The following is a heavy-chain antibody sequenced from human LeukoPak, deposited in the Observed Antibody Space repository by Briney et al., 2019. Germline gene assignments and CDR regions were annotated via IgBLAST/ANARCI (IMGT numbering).Heavy chain of an antibody. Sequence: GGSLRLSCAASGFTFSDYYMSWIRQAPGKGLEWVSYISSSGSTIYYADSVKGRFTISRDNSKNTLYLQMNSLRAEDTAVYYCASTVGYSYGFDYWGQGTLVTVSS. V-gene: IGHV3-11*04. CDR1: GFTFSDYY. J-gene: IGHJ4*02. D-gene: IGHD5-18*01. CDR2: ISSSGSTI. CDR3: ASTVGYSYGFDY.